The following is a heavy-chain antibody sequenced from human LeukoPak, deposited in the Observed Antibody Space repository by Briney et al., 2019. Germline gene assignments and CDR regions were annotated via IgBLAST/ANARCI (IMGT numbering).Heavy chain of an antibody. J-gene: IGHJ6*03. CDR2: IVVGSGNT. V-gene: IGHV1-58*02. D-gene: IGHD4-17*01. CDR1: GFTFTSSA. CDR3: AADPSGDYVNYMDV. Sequence: SVKVSCKASGFTFTSSAMQWVRQARGQRLEWIGWIVVGSGNTNYAQKFQERVTITRDMSTSTAYMELSSLRSEDTAVYYCAADPSGDYVNYMDVWGKGTTVTVSS.